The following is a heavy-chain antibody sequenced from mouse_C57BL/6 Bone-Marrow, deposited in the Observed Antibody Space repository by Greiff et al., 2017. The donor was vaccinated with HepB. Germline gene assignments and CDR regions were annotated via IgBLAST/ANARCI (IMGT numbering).Heavy chain of an antibody. CDR3: ARDDQAWFAY. Sequence: EVKLMESGPGLVKPSQSLSLTCSVTGYSITSGYYWNWIRQFPGNKLEWMGYISYDGSNNYNPSLKNRISITRDTSKNQFFLKLNSVTTEDTATYYCARDDQAWFAYWGQGTLVTVSA. V-gene: IGHV3-6*01. CDR2: ISYDGSN. J-gene: IGHJ3*01. CDR1: GYSITSGYY.